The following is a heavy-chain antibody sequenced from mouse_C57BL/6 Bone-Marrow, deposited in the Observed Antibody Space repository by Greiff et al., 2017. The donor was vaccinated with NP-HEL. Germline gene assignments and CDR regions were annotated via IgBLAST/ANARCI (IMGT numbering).Heavy chain of an antibody. CDR3: ARRVIRYWYFDV. J-gene: IGHJ1*03. Sequence: QVQLQQPGAELVMPGASVKLSCKASGYTFTSSWLHWLKQRPGQGLEWIGEIDPSDSYTNYNQKFKGKSTLTVDKSSSTAYMQLSSLTAEDSAVYYCARRVIRYWYFDVWGTGTTVTVSS. D-gene: IGHD2-4*01. CDR2: IDPSDSYT. CDR1: GYTFTSSW. V-gene: IGHV1-69*01.